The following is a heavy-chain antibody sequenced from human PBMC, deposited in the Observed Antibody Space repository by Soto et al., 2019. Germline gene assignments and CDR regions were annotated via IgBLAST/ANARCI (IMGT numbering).Heavy chain of an antibody. CDR3: ARDRDYSHLTYPPYAMDV. D-gene: IGHD4-4*01. CDR1: GGTFSSYA. CDR2: IIPIFGTA. V-gene: IGHV1-69*13. J-gene: IGHJ6*02. Sequence: SVKVSCKASGGTFSSYAISWVRQAPGQGLEWMGGIIPIFGTANYAQKFQGRVTITADESTSTAYMELSSLRSEDTAVYYCARDRDYSHLTYPPYAMDVCGPGTMVTVSS.